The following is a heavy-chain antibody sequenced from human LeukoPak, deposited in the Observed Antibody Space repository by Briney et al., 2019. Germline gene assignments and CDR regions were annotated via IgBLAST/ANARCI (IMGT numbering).Heavy chain of an antibody. D-gene: IGHD6-13*01. CDR1: GYSFTSYW. CDR3: ARRIAAADYYYGMDV. J-gene: IGHJ6*02. V-gene: IGHV5-51*01. CDR2: IYPGDSDT. Sequence: GESLKISCKGSGYSFTSYWIGWVRQMPGKGLEWMGIIYPGDSDTRYSPSFQGQVTISANKSISTAYLQWSSLKASDTAMYYCARRIAAADYYYGMDVWGQGTTVTVSS.